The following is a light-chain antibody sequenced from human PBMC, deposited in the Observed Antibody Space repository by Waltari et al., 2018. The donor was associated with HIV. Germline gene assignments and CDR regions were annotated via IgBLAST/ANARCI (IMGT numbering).Light chain of an antibody. J-gene: IGLJ1*01. Sequence: QSALTQPPSASGSPGQSVTIPCTGTSSDVGAYNYVSWYQQHPGKAPKLMIYEVSNRPSGVSNRFSGSKSGNTASLTISGLQAEDEADYYCSSYTSSSTYVFGTGTKVTVL. CDR1: SSDVGAYNY. CDR2: EVS. V-gene: IGLV2-14*01. CDR3: SSYTSSSTYV.